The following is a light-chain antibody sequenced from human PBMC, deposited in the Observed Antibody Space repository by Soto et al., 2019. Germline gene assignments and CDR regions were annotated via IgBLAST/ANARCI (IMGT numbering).Light chain of an antibody. CDR3: GTWDSSLSAVV. CDR1: NSNIENNF. Sequence: QSVLSQPPSLSAAPGQTVTISCYGSNSNIENNFVSWFRQFPGAAPDLLIFDNSNRPSGIPDRFSGSKSGSSATLAISGLQAGDEAHYYCGTWDSSLSAVVFGTGTKVTVL. V-gene: IGLV1-51*01. CDR2: DNS. J-gene: IGLJ3*02.